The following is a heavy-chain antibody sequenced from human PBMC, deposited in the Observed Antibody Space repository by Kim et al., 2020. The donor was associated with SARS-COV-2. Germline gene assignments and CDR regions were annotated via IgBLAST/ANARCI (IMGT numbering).Heavy chain of an antibody. CDR2: ISGSGGST. D-gene: IGHD3-9*01. Sequence: GGSLRLSCAASGFTFSSYAMSWVRQAPGKGLEWVSAISGSGGSTYYADSVKGRFTISRDNSKNTLYLQMNSLRAEDTAVYYCANYSPSQRHYDILTGYYRSPQRRDYWGQGTLVTVSS. J-gene: IGHJ4*02. CDR1: GFTFSSYA. V-gene: IGHV3-23*01. CDR3: ANYSPSQRHYDILTGYYRSPQRRDY.